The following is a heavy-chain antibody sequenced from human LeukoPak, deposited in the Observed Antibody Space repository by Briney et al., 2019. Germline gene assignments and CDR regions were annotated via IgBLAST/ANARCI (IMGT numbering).Heavy chain of an antibody. CDR3: ARDSGSHYYYYMDV. J-gene: IGHJ6*03. Sequence: SETLSLTCTVSGYSISSGYYWGWIRQPPGKGLEWIGSIHHSGSSYYNPSLKSRVTISVDTSKNQFSLKLSSVTAADTAVYYCARDSGSHYYYYMDVWGKGTTVTVSS. V-gene: IGHV4-38-2*02. D-gene: IGHD3-22*01. CDR1: GYSISSGYY. CDR2: IHHSGSS.